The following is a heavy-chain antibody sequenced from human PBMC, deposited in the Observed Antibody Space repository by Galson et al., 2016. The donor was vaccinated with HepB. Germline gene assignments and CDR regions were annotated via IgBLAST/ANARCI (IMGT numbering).Heavy chain of an antibody. V-gene: IGHV2-70*01. J-gene: IGHJ6*02. Sequence: PALAKPTQTLTLTCTFSGFSLSTSGMCVSWIRQPPGKALEWLALIDRDEEKYYSPSLKTRLTISKDTSKTQVVLTMTNMAPVDTATYYCARMKNYYYGMDVWGQGTTVTVSS. CDR1: GFSLSTSGMC. CDR3: ARMKNYYYGMDV. CDR2: IDRDEEK.